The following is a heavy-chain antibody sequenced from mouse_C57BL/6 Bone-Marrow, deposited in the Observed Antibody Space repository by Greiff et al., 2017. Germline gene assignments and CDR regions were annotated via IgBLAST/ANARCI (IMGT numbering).Heavy chain of an antibody. J-gene: IGHJ1*03. CDR3: ARLGFDGSSGDWYFDV. D-gene: IGHD1-1*01. Sequence: VQLQQSGPELVKPGASVKLSCKASGYTFTSYDINWVKQRPGQGLEWIGWIYPRDGSTKYNEKFKGKATLTVDTSSGTAYMEVHSLTSEDSAVYFCARLGFDGSSGDWYFDVWGTGTTVTVSS. CDR2: IYPRDGST. V-gene: IGHV1-85*01. CDR1: GYTFTSYD.